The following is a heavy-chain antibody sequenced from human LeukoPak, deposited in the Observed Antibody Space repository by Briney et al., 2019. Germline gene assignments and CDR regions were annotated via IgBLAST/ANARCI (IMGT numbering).Heavy chain of an antibody. V-gene: IGHV3-30-3*01. D-gene: IGHD1-26*01. J-gene: IGHJ4*02. CDR2: ISYDGSNK. CDR3: ARPYEGSSQAY. CDR1: GFVFYRYA. Sequence: GGSLRLSCAASGFVFYRYAMHWVRQAPGKGLEWVAVISYDGSNKYYADSVKGRFTISRDNSKNTLYLQMNSLRAEDTAVYYCARPYEGSSQAYWGQGTLVTVSS.